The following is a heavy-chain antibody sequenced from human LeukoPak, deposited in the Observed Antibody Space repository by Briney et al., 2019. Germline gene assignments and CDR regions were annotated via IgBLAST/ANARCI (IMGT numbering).Heavy chain of an antibody. CDR3: ARGPPYIVVVTAIGFFDY. V-gene: IGHV4-59*12. J-gene: IGHJ4*02. CDR1: GGSISSYY. Sequence: SETLSLTCTVSGGSISSYYWSWIRQPPGRGLEWIGYIYYSGSTNYNPSLKSRVTISVDTSKNQFSLKLSSVTAADTAVYYCARGPPYIVVVTAIGFFDYWGQGTLVTVSS. D-gene: IGHD2-21*02. CDR2: IYYSGST.